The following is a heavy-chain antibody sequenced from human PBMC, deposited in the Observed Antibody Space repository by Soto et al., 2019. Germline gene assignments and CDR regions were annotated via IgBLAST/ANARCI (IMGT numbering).Heavy chain of an antibody. CDR1: GYTFTSYG. V-gene: IGHV1-18*01. J-gene: IGHJ6*03. D-gene: IGHD5-12*01. Sequence: ASVKVSCKASGYTFTSYGISWVRQAPGQGLEWMGWISAYNGNTNYAQKLQGRVTMTTDTSTSTAYMELRSLRSDDTAVYYCARDPATTTYYYYYMDVWGKGTTVTVSS. CDR2: ISAYNGNT. CDR3: ARDPATTTYYYYYMDV.